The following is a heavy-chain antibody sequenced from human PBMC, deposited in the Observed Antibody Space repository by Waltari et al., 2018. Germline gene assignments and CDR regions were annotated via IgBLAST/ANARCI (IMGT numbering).Heavy chain of an antibody. CDR1: GYSISSGYY. V-gene: IGHV4-38-2*02. CDR2: IYHSGST. J-gene: IGHJ4*02. D-gene: IGHD5-12*01. Sequence: QVQLQESGPGLVKPSETLSLTCAVSGYSISSGYYWGWIRQPPGKGLEWIGSIYHSGSTYYNPSRKSRVTISVDTSKNQFSLKLSSGTAADTAVYYCAREGRRDGYPFDYWGQGTLVTVSS. CDR3: AREGRRDGYPFDY.